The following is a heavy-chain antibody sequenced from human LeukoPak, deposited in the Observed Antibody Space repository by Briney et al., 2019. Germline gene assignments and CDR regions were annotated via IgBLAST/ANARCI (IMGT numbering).Heavy chain of an antibody. J-gene: IGHJ4*02. V-gene: IGHV3-72*01. CDR3: ARSDRDNSGYYFFAY. CDR2: ISHKVRSYTT. D-gene: IGHD3-22*01. Sequence: PGGTLTLSCAASGFTFSDHYRDWVRQAPGKGLEWGGRISHKVRSYTTEYAASVKGRLTISRDDSKNSLYLQMNSLKTEDTAVYYCARSDRDNSGYYFFAYWGQGTLVTVSS. CDR1: GFTFSDHY.